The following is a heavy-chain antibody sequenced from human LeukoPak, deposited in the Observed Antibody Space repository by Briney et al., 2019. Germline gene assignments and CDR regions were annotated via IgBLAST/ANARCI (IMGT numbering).Heavy chain of an antibody. CDR3: ARNRWLDC. CDR1: GYTFTNYY. D-gene: IGHD5-24*01. Sequence: AASVKVSCRASGYTFTNYYMHWVRQAPGQGLERMGIINPSGGSTTYAQKFQDRVTMTRDMSTSTVYMELSSLRSEDTAVYYCARNRWLDCWGQGTLVTVPS. J-gene: IGHJ4*02. CDR2: INPSGGST. V-gene: IGHV1-46*01.